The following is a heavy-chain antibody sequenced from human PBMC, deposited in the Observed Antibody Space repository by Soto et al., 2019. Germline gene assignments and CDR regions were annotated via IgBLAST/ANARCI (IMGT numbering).Heavy chain of an antibody. D-gene: IGHD3-22*01. Sequence: SETLSLTCTVSGGSISSSSYYWGWIRQPPGKGLEWIGSIYYSGSTYYNPSLKSRVTISVDTSKNQFSLKLSSVTAADTAVYYCARTSYDSSGTAADPWGQGTPVTVSS. CDR3: ARTSYDSSGTAADP. V-gene: IGHV4-39*07. J-gene: IGHJ5*02. CDR2: IYYSGST. CDR1: GGSISSSSYY.